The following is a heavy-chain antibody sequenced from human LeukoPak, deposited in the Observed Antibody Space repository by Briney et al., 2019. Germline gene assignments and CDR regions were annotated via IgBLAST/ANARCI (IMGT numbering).Heavy chain of an antibody. CDR1: GGSISSYH. CDR3: ASLIYDSSGYYSDK. J-gene: IGHJ4*02. CDR2: IQYSGST. Sequence: PSQTLSLTCTVSGGSISSYHWSWIRQSPGKGLEWMGYIQYSGSTNRNPSLKSRVTISVDTSKNQFSLKLSSVTAADTAVYYCASLIYDSSGYYSDKWGQGTLVTVSS. D-gene: IGHD3-22*01. V-gene: IGHV4-59*08.